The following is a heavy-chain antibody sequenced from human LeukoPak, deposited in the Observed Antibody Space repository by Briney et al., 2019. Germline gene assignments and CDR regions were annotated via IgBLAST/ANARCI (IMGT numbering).Heavy chain of an antibody. Sequence: PSETLSLTCAVYGGSFSGYYWSWIRQPPGKGPEWIGEINHSGSTNYNPSLKSRVTISVDTSKNQFSLKLSSVTAADTAVYYCARARGSEYYFDYWGQGTLVTVSS. D-gene: IGHD3-10*01. CDR2: INHSGST. J-gene: IGHJ4*02. CDR1: GGSFSGYY. CDR3: ARARGSEYYFDY. V-gene: IGHV4-34*01.